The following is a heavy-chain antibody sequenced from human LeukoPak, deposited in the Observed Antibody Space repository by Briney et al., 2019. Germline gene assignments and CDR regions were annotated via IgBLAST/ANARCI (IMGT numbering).Heavy chain of an antibody. V-gene: IGHV1-46*01. Sequence: ASVKVSCKASGYTFTSYYMHWVRQAPGQGLEWMGIINPSGGSTSYAQKFQGRVTMTRDTSTSTVYMELSSLRSEDTAVYYCARDPSGGTSKYWFDPWGQGTLVTVSS. CDR2: INPSGGST. CDR1: GYTFTSYY. D-gene: IGHD2-2*01. J-gene: IGHJ5*02. CDR3: ARDPSGGTSKYWFDP.